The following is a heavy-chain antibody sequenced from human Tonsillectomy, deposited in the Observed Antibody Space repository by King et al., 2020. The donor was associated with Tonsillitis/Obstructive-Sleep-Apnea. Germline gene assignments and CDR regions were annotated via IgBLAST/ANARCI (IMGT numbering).Heavy chain of an antibody. D-gene: IGHD2-21*01. V-gene: IGHV3-48*02. CDR1: GFTFSSYS. Sequence: VQLVESGGGLVQPGGSLRLSCAASGFTFSSYSMNWVRQAPGKGLEWVSFISSSSSTIYYADSVMGGFTISRDNAKNSLYLQMNSLRDEETAVYYCAREYSLMGINAFDIWGQGTMVTVSS. J-gene: IGHJ3*02. CDR3: AREYSLMGINAFDI. CDR2: ISSSSSTI.